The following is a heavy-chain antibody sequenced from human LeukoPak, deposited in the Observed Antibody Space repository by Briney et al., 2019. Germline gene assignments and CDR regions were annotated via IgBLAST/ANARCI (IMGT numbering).Heavy chain of an antibody. CDR3: ARDPAYYYDSSGYGAFDP. CDR2: ISTGNGNT. J-gene: IGHJ5*02. CDR1: GDTFIRYG. Sequence: ASVKVSCKASGDTFIRYGISWVRQAPGQGLEWMGWISTGNGNTNYGQKFQGRVTMTTDTSTGTAYMELRSLGSDDTAMYYCARDPAYYYDSSGYGAFDPWGQGTLVTVSS. D-gene: IGHD3-22*01. V-gene: IGHV1-18*01.